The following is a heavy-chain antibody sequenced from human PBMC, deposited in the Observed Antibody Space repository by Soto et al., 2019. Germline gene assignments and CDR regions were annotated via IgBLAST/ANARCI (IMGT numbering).Heavy chain of an antibody. CDR3: TTDFHNLGYCSGGSCYPPMAPDAFDI. Sequence: GGSLRLSCAASGFTFSNAWMSWVRQAPGKGLEWVGRIKSKTDGGTTDYAAPVKGRFTISRDDSKNTLYLQMNSLKTEDKAVYYCTTDFHNLGYCSGGSCYPPMAPDAFDIWGQGTMVTVSS. CDR1: GFTFSNAW. D-gene: IGHD2-15*01. V-gene: IGHV3-15*01. CDR2: IKSKTDGGTT. J-gene: IGHJ3*02.